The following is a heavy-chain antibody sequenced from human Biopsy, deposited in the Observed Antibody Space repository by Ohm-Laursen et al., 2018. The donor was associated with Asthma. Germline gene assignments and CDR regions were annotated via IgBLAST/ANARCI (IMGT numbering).Heavy chain of an antibody. CDR1: GFTFRSYG. Sequence: SLRLSCSASGFTFRSYGMHWVRQAPGKGPEWVAFLSYDGSNKYYGDSVKGRFTISRDNSKNTLYLQMDSLRAEDTAVYYCASYEVVTAILPMDVWGQGTTVTVSS. CDR2: LSYDGSNK. CDR3: ASYEVVTAILPMDV. V-gene: IGHV3-30*03. D-gene: IGHD2-21*02. J-gene: IGHJ6*02.